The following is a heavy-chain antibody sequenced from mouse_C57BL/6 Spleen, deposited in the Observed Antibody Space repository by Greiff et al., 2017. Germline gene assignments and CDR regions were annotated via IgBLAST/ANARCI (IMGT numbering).Heavy chain of an antibody. CDR2: ISSGGSYT. V-gene: IGHV5-6*01. Sequence: EVQVVESGGDLVKPGGSLKLSCAASGFTFSSYGMSWVRQTPDKRLEWVATISSGGSYTYYPDSVKGRFTISRDNAKNTLYLQMSSLKSEDTAMYYCASTAYYDYEDYYAMDYWGQGTSVTVSS. D-gene: IGHD2-4*01. CDR3: ASTAYYDYEDYYAMDY. CDR1: GFTFSSYG. J-gene: IGHJ4*01.